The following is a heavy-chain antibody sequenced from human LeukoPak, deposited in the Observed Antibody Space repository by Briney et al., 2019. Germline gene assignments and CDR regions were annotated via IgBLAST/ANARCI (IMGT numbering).Heavy chain of an antibody. CDR2: ISWNSGSI. J-gene: IGHJ4*02. Sequence: GGSLRLSCAASGFTFDDYAMQWVRQAPGKGLEWVSGISWNSGSIGYADSVKGRFTISRDNSKNTLYLQMNSLRAEDTAVYYCAKGHSGYDCFDYWGQGTLVTVSS. CDR1: GFTFDDYA. CDR3: AKGHSGYDCFDY. V-gene: IGHV3-9*01. D-gene: IGHD5-12*01.